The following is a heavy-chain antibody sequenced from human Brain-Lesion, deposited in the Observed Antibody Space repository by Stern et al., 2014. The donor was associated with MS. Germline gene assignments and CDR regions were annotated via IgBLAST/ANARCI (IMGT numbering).Heavy chain of an antibody. J-gene: IGHJ4*02. CDR2: IFPRDSNT. D-gene: IGHD5-12*01. CDR3: AKSPATPSGYDRFDY. CDR1: GYLFDDYC. Sequence: EVQLLQSGAEVKKPGESLKISCEASGYLFDDYCIGWVRQMSGRGLELVAIIFPRDSNTRYSPSVQGQVTISADKSISTAFLRWSSRKASDPAMYSCAKSPATPSGYDRFDYWGQGALVTVSS. V-gene: IGHV5-51*03.